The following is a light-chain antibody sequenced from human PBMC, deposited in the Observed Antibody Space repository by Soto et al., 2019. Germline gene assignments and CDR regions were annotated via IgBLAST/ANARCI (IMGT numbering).Light chain of an antibody. CDR3: SSYAGSNNWV. V-gene: IGLV2-8*01. Sequence: QSALTQPPSASGSPGQSLTISCTGTITDVGNYNYVSWYQQHPGKAPKLMISDVNRRPSGVPDRFSGSKSGNTASLTVSELQAEDEDDYYCSSYAGSNNWVFGGGTKVTV. CDR2: DVN. J-gene: IGLJ2*01. CDR1: ITDVGNYNY.